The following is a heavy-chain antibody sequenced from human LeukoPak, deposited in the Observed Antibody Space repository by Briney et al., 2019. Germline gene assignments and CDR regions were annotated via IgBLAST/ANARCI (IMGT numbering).Heavy chain of an antibody. CDR3: ARDINWEVDY. Sequence: ASVKVSCKASGYTFTNYGISWVRQAPGQGLEWVGWINAYNGDTNYAQKLQGRVTVTTDTSTNTAYMDLRSLRSDDTAVYYCARDINWEVDYWGQGSLVTVSS. J-gene: IGHJ4*02. V-gene: IGHV1-18*01. CDR2: INAYNGDT. CDR1: GYTFTNYG. D-gene: IGHD1-26*01.